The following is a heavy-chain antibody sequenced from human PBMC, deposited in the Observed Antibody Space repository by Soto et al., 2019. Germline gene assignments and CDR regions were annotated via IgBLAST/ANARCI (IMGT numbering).Heavy chain of an antibody. CDR1: GFTFSNFA. V-gene: IGHV3-64*01. D-gene: IGHD3-10*01. CDR3: TRGRKFGASQGTYYFDY. J-gene: IGHJ4*02. CDR2: ISSDGGKT. Sequence: EVQLVESGGGLVQPGGSLRLSCAASGFTFSNFAINWVRQAPGKGLEYVSGISSDGGKTYHANSVQGRFIISRDNSKNMVYLQMGSPRTEDMAVYYRTRGRKFGASQGTYYFDYWGQGTLVTVSS.